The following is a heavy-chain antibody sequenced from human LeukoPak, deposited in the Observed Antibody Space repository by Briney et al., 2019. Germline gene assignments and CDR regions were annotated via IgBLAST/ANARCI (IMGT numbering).Heavy chain of an antibody. Sequence: SETLSLTCTVSGDPICIHSDYKWTWIRQPPGKGLEWIGYVYHNGNINYNPFLGSRLTISVDTSKNQFSLRLTSVTDADTAVYFCAREYSAFDHWGHGTLVTVSS. CDR1: GDPICIHSDY. J-gene: IGHJ4*01. CDR2: VYHNGNI. V-gene: IGHV4-61*08. CDR3: AREYSAFDH. D-gene: IGHD4-11*01.